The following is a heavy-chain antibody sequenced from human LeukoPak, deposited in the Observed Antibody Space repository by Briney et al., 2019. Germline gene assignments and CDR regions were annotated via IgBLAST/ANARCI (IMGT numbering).Heavy chain of an antibody. Sequence: WVRQAPGKGLEWVGRIKSKTDGGITDYAAPVKGRFTISRDDSKNTLYLQMNSLKTEDTAVYYCTTEGGYGDYAGDFDYWGQGTLVTVSS. J-gene: IGHJ4*02. V-gene: IGHV3-15*01. CDR3: TTEGGYGDYAGDFDY. CDR2: IKSKTDGGIT. D-gene: IGHD4-17*01.